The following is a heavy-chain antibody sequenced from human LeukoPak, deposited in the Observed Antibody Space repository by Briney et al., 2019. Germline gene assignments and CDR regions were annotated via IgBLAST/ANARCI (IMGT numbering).Heavy chain of an antibody. V-gene: IGHV1-69*01. Sequence: SVKVACKASGGTFSSYAISWVRQAPGQGLEWMGGIIPIFGTANYAQKFQGRVTITADESTSTAYLELSSLRSEDTAVYYCARGPVAMVRGVHYLDYWGQGTLVTVSS. CDR2: IIPIFGTA. J-gene: IGHJ4*02. CDR1: GGTFSSYA. CDR3: ARGPVAMVRGVHYLDY. D-gene: IGHD3-10*01.